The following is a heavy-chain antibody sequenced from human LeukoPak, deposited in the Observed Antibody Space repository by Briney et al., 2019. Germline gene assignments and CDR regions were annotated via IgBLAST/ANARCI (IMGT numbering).Heavy chain of an antibody. Sequence: GASVKVSCKASGYTFTSYGISWVRQAPGQGLEWMGWINPNSGGTNYAQKFQGRVTMTRDTSISTAYMELSRLRSDDTAVYYCARGLPWTSNDYWGQGTLVTVPS. V-gene: IGHV1-2*02. CDR1: GYTFTSYG. J-gene: IGHJ4*02. D-gene: IGHD3/OR15-3a*01. CDR2: INPNSGGT. CDR3: ARGLPWTSNDY.